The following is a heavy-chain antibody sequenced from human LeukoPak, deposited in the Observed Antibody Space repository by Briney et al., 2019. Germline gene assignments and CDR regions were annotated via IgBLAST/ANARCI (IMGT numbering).Heavy chain of an antibody. CDR2: INHSGST. Sequence: SETLSLTCAVYGGSFSGYYWSWIRQPPGKGLEWIGEINHSGSTNYNPSLKSRVTISVDTSKNQFSLKLSSVTAADTAVYDCARDLSQYDSSGYYVNWGQGTLVTVSS. D-gene: IGHD3-22*01. CDR1: GGSFSGYY. CDR3: ARDLSQYDSSGYYVN. J-gene: IGHJ4*02. V-gene: IGHV4-34*01.